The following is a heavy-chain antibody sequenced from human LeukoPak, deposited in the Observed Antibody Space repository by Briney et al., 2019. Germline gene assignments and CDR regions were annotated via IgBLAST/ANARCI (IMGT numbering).Heavy chain of an antibody. J-gene: IGHJ5*02. CDR3: ARGRFGIAAAGRNWFDP. CDR2: IYYSGST. D-gene: IGHD6-13*01. CDR1: GGSISSSSYY. V-gene: IGHV4-39*07. Sequence: SETLSLTCTVSGGSISSSSYYWGWIRQPPGKGLEWIGSIYYSGSTYYNPSLKSRVTMSVDTSKNQFSLKLSSVTAADTAVYYCARGRFGIAAAGRNWFDPWGQGTLVTVSS.